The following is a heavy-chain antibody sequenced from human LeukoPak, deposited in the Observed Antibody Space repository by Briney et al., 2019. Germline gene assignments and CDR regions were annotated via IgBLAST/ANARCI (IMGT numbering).Heavy chain of an antibody. J-gene: IGHJ4*02. Sequence: GASVKVSCKASGYTFTIYYMHWVRQAPGQGLEWMGWINPNSGATTYAQRFQGRVTMTRDTSISTAYMELSGLTSDDTGVYYCARNPPYCTSTACYNDYWGQGTLVTVSS. CDR3: ARNPPYCTSTACYNDY. V-gene: IGHV1-2*02. D-gene: IGHD2-2*02. CDR2: INPNSGAT. CDR1: GYTFTIYY.